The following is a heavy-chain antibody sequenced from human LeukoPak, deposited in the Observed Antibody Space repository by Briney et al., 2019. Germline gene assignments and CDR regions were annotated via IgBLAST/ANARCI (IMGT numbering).Heavy chain of an antibody. Sequence: PSETLSLTCTVSGGSISSGGYYWSRIRQHPGKGLEWIGYIYYSGSTYYNPSLKSRLTISVDTSKNQFSLKLSSVTAADTAVYYCASADYEDAFDIWGQGTMVTVSS. CDR3: ASADYEDAFDI. J-gene: IGHJ3*02. D-gene: IGHD4-17*01. CDR1: GGSISSGGYY. CDR2: IYYSGST. V-gene: IGHV4-31*03.